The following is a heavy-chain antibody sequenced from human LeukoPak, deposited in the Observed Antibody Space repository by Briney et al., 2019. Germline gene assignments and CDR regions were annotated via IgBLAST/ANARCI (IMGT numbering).Heavy chain of an antibody. CDR1: GGSINSYY. CDR3: ARRSRYTVVFDF. Sequence: SETLSLTCTVSGGSINSYYWNWIRQSPGKGLEWIGYIHYSGSTNYNPSLKSRATISVDTAKQQFSLRLTSVTAADTAVYYCARRSRYTVVFDFWGQGTLVTVSS. V-gene: IGHV4-59*01. CDR2: IHYSGST. D-gene: IGHD3-16*02. J-gene: IGHJ4*02.